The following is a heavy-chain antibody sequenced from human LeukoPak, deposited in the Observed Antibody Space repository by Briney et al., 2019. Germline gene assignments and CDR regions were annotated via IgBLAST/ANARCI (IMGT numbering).Heavy chain of an antibody. CDR2: INSDGSST. V-gene: IGHV3-74*01. J-gene: IGHJ6*02. CDR1: GFTFSNYW. D-gene: IGHD2-2*01. CDR3: ARTYHGYGMDV. Sequence: PGGSLRLSCAASGFTFSNYWMRWVRQAPGKGLVWVSLINSDGSSTNYADSVQGRFTISRDNTKKTLYLQMNSLRAEDTAVYYCARTYHGYGMDVWGQGTTVTVSS.